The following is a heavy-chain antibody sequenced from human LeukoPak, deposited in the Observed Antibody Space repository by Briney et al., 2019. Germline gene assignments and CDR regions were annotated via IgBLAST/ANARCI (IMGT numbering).Heavy chain of an antibody. CDR3: AREAIEYDYVWGSYELDY. J-gene: IGHJ4*02. Sequence: PGGSLRLSCAASGFTFSSDWMSWVRQAPGKGLEWVANIKQDGSEKYYVDSAKGRFTISIDNAKNSLYLQMNSLRAEDTAVYYCAREAIEYDYVWGSYELDYWGQGTLVTVSS. V-gene: IGHV3-7*01. CDR2: IKQDGSEK. CDR1: GFTFSSDW. D-gene: IGHD3-16*01.